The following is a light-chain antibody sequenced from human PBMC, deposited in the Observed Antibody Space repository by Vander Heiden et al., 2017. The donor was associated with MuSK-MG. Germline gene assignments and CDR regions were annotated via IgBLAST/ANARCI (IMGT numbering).Light chain of an antibody. V-gene: IGKV1-9*01. CDR2: AAS. CDR1: QGISSY. Sequence: DIQLTQSPSFLSASVGDRVTITCRASQGISSYLAWYQQKPGKAPKLLIYAASTLQSGVPSRFSGSGSGTEFTLTISSLQPEDFATYYCQQITFGQGTRLXIK. J-gene: IGKJ5*01. CDR3: QQIT.